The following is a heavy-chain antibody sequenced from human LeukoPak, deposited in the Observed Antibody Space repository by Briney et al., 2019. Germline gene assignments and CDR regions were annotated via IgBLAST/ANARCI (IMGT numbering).Heavy chain of an antibody. CDR1: GFTVSSNY. D-gene: IGHD3-10*01. CDR3: AGDFVVNYGWGAFDI. V-gene: IGHV3-53*01. Sequence: GGSLRLSCAASGFTVSSNYMSWVRKAPGKGLRWFSVIYSGGNTYYADSVKCRFTISRDNSKNTLYLQMNSLRAEDTAVYYCAGDFVVNYGWGAFDIWGQGTMVTVSS. J-gene: IGHJ3*02. CDR2: IYSGGNT.